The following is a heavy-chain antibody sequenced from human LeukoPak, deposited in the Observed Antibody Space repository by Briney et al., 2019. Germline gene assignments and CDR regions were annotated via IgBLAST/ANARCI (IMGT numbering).Heavy chain of an antibody. CDR2: FYSGGST. J-gene: IGHJ4*02. Sequence: GSLRPSCGTSGFTLRNNFLDLVRQAPGEGAGWGPGFYSGGSTYYADSVKGRFTISGDNSKNTLYLQMNSLRAEDAAVYYCARDYCSSTSCSTEASFDYWGQGTLVTVSS. V-gene: IGHV3-53*01. D-gene: IGHD2-2*01. CDR1: GFTLRNNF. CDR3: ARDYCSSTSCSTEASFDY.